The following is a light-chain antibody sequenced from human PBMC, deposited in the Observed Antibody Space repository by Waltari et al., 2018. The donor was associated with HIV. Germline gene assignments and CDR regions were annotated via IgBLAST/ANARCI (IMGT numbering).Light chain of an antibody. CDR1: QHILYYVNTTVC. Sequence: DIAMIQSPDSLAVSLGERATINCRSSQHILYYVNTTVCLVWYQQKPGQPPKKRMDWASTRESGVPDRFTGSGSGTEFSLTISDLQTEDVAVYYCQQYYSTPWTFGQGTRVEIK. V-gene: IGKV4-1*01. CDR2: WAS. CDR3: QQYYSTPWT. J-gene: IGKJ1*01.